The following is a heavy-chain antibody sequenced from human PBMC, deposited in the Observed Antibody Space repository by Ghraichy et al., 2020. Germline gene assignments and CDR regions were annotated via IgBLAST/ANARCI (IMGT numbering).Heavy chain of an antibody. CDR1: GGSISSYY. D-gene: IGHD3-10*01. CDR3: ARGYYGSGSYSRVYYYYYMDV. CDR2: IYYSGST. J-gene: IGHJ6*03. Sequence: SETLSLTCTVSGGSISSYYWSWIRQPPGKGLEWIGYIYYSGSTNYNPSRKSRVTISVDTSKNQFPLKLSSVTAADTALYYCARGYYGSGSYSRVYYYYYMDVWGKGTTVTVSS. V-gene: IGHV4-59*01.